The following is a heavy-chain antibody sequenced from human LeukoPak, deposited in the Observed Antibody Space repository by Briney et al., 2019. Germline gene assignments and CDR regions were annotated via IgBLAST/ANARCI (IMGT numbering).Heavy chain of an antibody. V-gene: IGHV3-30*02. J-gene: IGHJ4*02. CDR3: AKQGYYYDSSGYYYGYYFDY. D-gene: IGHD3-22*01. CDR2: IRYDGSNK. Sequence: GGSLRLSCAASGFTFSSYGMHWVRQAPGKGLEWVAFIRYDGSNKYYADSVKGRFTISRDNSKNTLYLQMNSLRAEDTAVYYCAKQGYYYDSSGYYYGYYFDYWGQGTLVTVSS. CDR1: GFTFSSYG.